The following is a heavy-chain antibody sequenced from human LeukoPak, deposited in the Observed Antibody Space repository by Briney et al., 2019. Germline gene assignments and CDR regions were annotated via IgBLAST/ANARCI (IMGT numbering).Heavy chain of an antibody. CDR3: AKGDDYVWGSYRFDY. V-gene: IGHV3-30*18. Sequence: GGSLRLSCAASGFTFSSYGMHWVRQAPGKGLEWVAVISYDGSNKYYADSVKGRFTISRDNSKNTLYLQMNSLGAEDTAVYYCAKGDDYVWGSYRFDYWGQGTLVTVSS. J-gene: IGHJ4*02. CDR1: GFTFSSYG. D-gene: IGHD3-16*02. CDR2: ISYDGSNK.